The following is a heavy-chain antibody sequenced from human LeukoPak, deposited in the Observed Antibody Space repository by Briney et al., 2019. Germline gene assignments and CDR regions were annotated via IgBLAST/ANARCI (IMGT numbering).Heavy chain of an antibody. V-gene: IGHV1-2*02. CDR1: GYTFTGYY. CDR3: AREDIVVVPAAINI. D-gene: IGHD2-2*02. Sequence: GASVKVSCKASGYTFTGYYMHWVRQAPGQGLEWMGWINPNSGGTNYAQKFQGRVTMTRDTSISTAYMELSRLRSDDTAVYYCAREDIVVVPAAINIWGQGTMVTVSS. J-gene: IGHJ3*02. CDR2: INPNSGGT.